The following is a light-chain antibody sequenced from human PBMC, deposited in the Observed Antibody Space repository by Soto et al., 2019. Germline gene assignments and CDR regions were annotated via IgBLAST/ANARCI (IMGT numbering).Light chain of an antibody. CDR1: SSDVGGYNY. Sequence: QSALTQPASVSGSPGQSITISCTGTSSDVGGYNYVSWYQQHPGKAPKLMIYEVSNRPSGVSNHFSGSKSGNTASLTISGLQAEDEADYYCSSYTSSSTPWFGGGTKLTVL. J-gene: IGLJ3*02. CDR3: SSYTSSSTPW. CDR2: EVS. V-gene: IGLV2-14*01.